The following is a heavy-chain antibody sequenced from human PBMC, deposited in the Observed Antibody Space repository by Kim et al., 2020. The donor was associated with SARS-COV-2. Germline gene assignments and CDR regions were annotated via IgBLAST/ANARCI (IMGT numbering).Heavy chain of an antibody. CDR2: ITGSGLTT. Sequence: GGSLRLSCAASGFTFSTYAMSWVRQAPGKGLEWVSSITGSGLTTYYADSVKGRWTISRDNSKNTVFLQMNSLRAEDTAVYYCAKVANYWYFDVWGRGTLVTVSS. CDR3: AKVANYWYFDV. J-gene: IGHJ2*01. V-gene: IGHV3-23*01. CDR1: GFTFSTYA.